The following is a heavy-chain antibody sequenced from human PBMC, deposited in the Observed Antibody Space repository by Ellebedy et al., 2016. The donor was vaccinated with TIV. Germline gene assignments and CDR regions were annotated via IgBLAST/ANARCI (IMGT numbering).Heavy chain of an antibody. CDR3: AKLSGVLSWYADY. J-gene: IGHJ4*02. CDR1: GFTLRSSV. Sequence: GESLKISCVVSGFTLRSSVMSWVRQAPGKGLEWVSVISNGGDTTYADSVKGRFTISRDNSKRTLYLQMNSLRADDTAIYYCAKLSGVLSWYADYWGLGARVTVSS. V-gene: IGHV3-23*01. CDR2: ISNGGDTT. D-gene: IGHD6-13*01.